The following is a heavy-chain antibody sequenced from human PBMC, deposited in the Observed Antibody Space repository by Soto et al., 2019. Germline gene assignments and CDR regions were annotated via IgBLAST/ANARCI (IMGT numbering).Heavy chain of an antibody. CDR2: INPSGGST. D-gene: IGHD2-2*01. V-gene: IGHV1-46*03. CDR1: GYTFTSYY. Sequence: QVQLVQSGAEVKKPGASVKVSCKASGYTFTSYYMHWVRQAPGQGLEWMGIINPSGGSTSYAQKFQGRVTMTRDTSTSTVYMELGSLRSEDTAVYYCARASFIVVVPAAPDYWGQGTLVTVSS. CDR3: ARASFIVVVPAAPDY. J-gene: IGHJ4*02.